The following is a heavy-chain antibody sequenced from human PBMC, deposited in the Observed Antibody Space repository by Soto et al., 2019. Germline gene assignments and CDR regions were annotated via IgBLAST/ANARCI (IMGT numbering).Heavy chain of an antibody. J-gene: IGHJ6*02. CDR3: ARGVATTYGYYYYGMDV. CDR1: GGTFSSYA. Sequence: SVKVSCKASGGTFSSYAIRWVRQAPGQGLEWMGGIIPIFGTANYAQKFQGRVTITADEATSTAYMELSSLRSEDTAVYYCARGVATTYGYYYYGMDVWGQGTTVTVSS. CDR2: IIPIFGTA. V-gene: IGHV1-69*13. D-gene: IGHD5-12*01.